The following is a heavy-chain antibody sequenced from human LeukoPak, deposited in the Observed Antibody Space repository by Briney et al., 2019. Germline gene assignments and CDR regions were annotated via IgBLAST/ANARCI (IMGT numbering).Heavy chain of an antibody. V-gene: IGHV3-23*01. CDR1: RFTFSNYA. D-gene: IGHD3-3*01. CDR2: ISGSGGST. J-gene: IGHJ4*02. CDR3: AKGTYYDFWSGYY. Sequence: GGSLRLSCAASRFTFSNYAMNWVRQAPGKGLEWVSAISGSGGSTYYADSVKGRFTISRDNSKNTLYLQMNSLRAEDTAVYYCAKGTYYDFWSGYYWGQGTLVTVSS.